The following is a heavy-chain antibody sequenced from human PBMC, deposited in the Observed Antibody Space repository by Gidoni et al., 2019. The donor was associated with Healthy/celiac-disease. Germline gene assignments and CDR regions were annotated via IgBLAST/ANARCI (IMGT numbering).Heavy chain of an antibody. Sequence: QVQLVQSGAEVKKPGSSVKVSCTASGGTFSSDAISWVRQAPGQGLEWMGGIIPIFGTANYAQKFQGRVTITADESTSTAYMELSSRRSEDTAVYYCASRFRSWGYFDYWGQGTLVTVSS. CDR2: IIPIFGTA. D-gene: IGHD7-27*01. V-gene: IGHV1-69*01. CDR3: ASRFRSWGYFDY. CDR1: GGTFSSDA. J-gene: IGHJ4*02.